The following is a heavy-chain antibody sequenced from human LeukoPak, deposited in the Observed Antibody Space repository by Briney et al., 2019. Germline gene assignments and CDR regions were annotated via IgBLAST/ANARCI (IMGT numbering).Heavy chain of an antibody. CDR3: ATNAAGIQLLYYFDY. CDR1: GFSFSVYW. D-gene: IGHD5-18*01. V-gene: IGHV3-74*01. Sequence: GGSLRLSCAASGFSFSVYWMHWVRQAPGKGPVWVSRIKTDGSITDYADFVKGRFTISRDNAKNSLYLQMNSLRAEDTAVYYCATNAAGIQLLYYFDYWGQGTLVTVSS. CDR2: IKTDGSIT. J-gene: IGHJ4*02.